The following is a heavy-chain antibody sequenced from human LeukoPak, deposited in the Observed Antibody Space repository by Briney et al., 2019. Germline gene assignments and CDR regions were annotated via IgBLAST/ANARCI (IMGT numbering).Heavy chain of an antibody. Sequence: ASVTVSCKASGYTFTGYYMHWVRQAPGQGLEWMGWINPNSGGTNYAQKFQGRVTMTRDTSISTAYMELSGLRSDETDVYYCARARIAAAGNWFDPWGQGTLVTVSS. CDR2: INPNSGGT. V-gene: IGHV1-2*02. D-gene: IGHD6-13*01. CDR3: ARARIAAAGNWFDP. CDR1: GYTFTGYY. J-gene: IGHJ5*02.